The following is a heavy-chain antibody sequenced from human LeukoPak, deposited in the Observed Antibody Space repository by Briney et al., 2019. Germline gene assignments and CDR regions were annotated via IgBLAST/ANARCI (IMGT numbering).Heavy chain of an antibody. CDR2: ISGSGGNT. Sequence: GGSLRLSCAASGFTFSSYAMSWVRQAPGKGLEWVSGISGSGGNTYYADSVKGRFTISRDNSNNTLYLQMNSLRAEDTAVYYCARGRGDTAWRDYGMDVWGQGTTVTVSS. CDR3: ARGRGDTAWRDYGMDV. D-gene: IGHD5-18*01. J-gene: IGHJ6*02. CDR1: GFTFSSYA. V-gene: IGHV3-23*01.